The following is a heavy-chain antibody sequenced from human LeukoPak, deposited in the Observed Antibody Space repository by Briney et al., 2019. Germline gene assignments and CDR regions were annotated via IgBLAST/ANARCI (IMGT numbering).Heavy chain of an antibody. D-gene: IGHD3-10*01. Sequence: SQTLSLTCAVSGGSISSGGYSWSWIRQPPGKGLEWIGYIYHSGSTYYNPSLKSRVTISVDRSKNQFSLKLSSVTAADTAVYYCAGERITMVRGVTDNWFDPWGQGTLVTVSS. CDR3: AGERITMVRGVTDNWFDP. V-gene: IGHV4-30-2*01. CDR1: GGSISSGGYS. CDR2: IYHSGST. J-gene: IGHJ5*02.